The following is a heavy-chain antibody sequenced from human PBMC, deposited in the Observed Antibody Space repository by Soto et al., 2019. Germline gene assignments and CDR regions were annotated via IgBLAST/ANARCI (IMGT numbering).Heavy chain of an antibody. CDR1: GFTFSSYW. V-gene: IGHV3-48*03. J-gene: IGHJ3*02. CDR2: ISSSGSTI. D-gene: IGHD2-21*02. Sequence: GGSLRLSCAASGFTFSSYWMHWVRKAPGKGLEWVSYISSSGSTIYYADSVKGRFTISRDNAKNSLYLQMNSLRAEDTAVYYCAREWVVTATRDDAFDIWGQGTMVTVSS. CDR3: AREWVVTATRDDAFDI.